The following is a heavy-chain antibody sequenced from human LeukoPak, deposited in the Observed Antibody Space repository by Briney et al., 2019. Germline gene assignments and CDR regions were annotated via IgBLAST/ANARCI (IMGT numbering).Heavy chain of an antibody. Sequence: RGSLRLSCAASGFTFSSYAMHWVRQAPGKGLEWVAVISYDGSNKYYADSVKGRFTISRDNSKNTLYLQMNSLRAEDTAVYYCAGGYGSGSYRDYYYGMDVWGKGTTVTVSS. J-gene: IGHJ6*04. CDR1: GFTFSSYA. V-gene: IGHV3-30*04. CDR3: AGGYGSGSYRDYYYGMDV. CDR2: ISYDGSNK. D-gene: IGHD3-10*01.